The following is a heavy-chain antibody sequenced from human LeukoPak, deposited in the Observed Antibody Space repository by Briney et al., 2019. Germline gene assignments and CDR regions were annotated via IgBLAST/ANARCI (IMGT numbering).Heavy chain of an antibody. CDR3: ARGDGGCSDGICYQAYFDY. J-gene: IGHJ4*02. D-gene: IGHD2-8*01. V-gene: IGHV3-53*01. CDR1: GFTVSNNY. Sequence: GGSLRLSCAASGFTVSNNYMSWVRQAPGKGLEWVSVIYSNSNTYYADSVKGRFTISRDNTKNTLYLQMNRLRAEDTAIYYCARGDGGCSDGICYQAYFDYWGQGTLVIVSS. CDR2: IYSNSNT.